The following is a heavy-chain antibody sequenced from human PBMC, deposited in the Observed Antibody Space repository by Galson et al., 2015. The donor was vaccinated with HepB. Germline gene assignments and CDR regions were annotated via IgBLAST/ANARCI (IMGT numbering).Heavy chain of an antibody. J-gene: IGHJ4*02. CDR1: GFTFSSYD. D-gene: IGHD2-2*01. Sequence: SLRLPCAASGFTFSSYDMHWVRQAPGKGLEWVTLISYDGSNKYYADSVKGRFTISRDNSKNTLYLQMNSLRAEDTAVYYCARNVVPAAPFDYWGQGTLVTVSS. CDR2: ISYDGSNK. V-gene: IGHV3-30*03. CDR3: ARNVVPAAPFDY.